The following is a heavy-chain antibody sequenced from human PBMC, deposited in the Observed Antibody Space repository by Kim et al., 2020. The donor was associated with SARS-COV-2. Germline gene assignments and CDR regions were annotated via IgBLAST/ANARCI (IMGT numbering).Heavy chain of an antibody. D-gene: IGHD2-15*01. J-gene: IGHJ6*02. Sequence: GGSLRLSCAASGFTFSSYSMNWVRQAPGKGLEWVSYISSSSSTIYYADSVKGRFTISRDNAKNSLYLQMNSLRDEDTAVYYCARGGPGYCSGGSCPTFYYYYYGMDVWGQGTTVTVSS. CDR2: ISSSSSTI. CDR1: GFTFSSYS. CDR3: ARGGPGYCSGGSCPTFYYYYYGMDV. V-gene: IGHV3-48*02.